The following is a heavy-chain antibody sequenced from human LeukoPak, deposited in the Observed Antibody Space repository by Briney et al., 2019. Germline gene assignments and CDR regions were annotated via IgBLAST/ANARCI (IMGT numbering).Heavy chain of an antibody. Sequence: GGSLRLSCAASGFTFSSYAMHWVRQAPGKGLEWVAVISYDGSNNYYADSVKGRFTISRDNSKNTLYLQMNSLRAEDTAVYYCARDPYYYDSSGYIDYWGQGTLVTVSS. V-gene: IGHV3-30*04. J-gene: IGHJ4*02. CDR1: GFTFSSYA. CDR3: ARDPYYYDSSGYIDY. CDR2: ISYDGSNN. D-gene: IGHD3-22*01.